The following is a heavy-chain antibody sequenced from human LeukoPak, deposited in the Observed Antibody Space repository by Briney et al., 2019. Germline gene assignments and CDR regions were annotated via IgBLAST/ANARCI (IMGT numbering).Heavy chain of an antibody. CDR1: GDSISSDY. CDR2: IYSSGSS. J-gene: IGHJ3*02. V-gene: IGHV4-4*07. D-gene: IGHD5-12*01. CDR3: AREGVATARALDI. Sequence: SSETLSLTCTVSGDSISSDYWSWIRQPAGKGLEWIGRIYSSGSSNYNPSLKSRVTMSVDTSKNQSSLRLSSVTAADTAMYYCAREGVATARALDIWGQGTMVTVSS.